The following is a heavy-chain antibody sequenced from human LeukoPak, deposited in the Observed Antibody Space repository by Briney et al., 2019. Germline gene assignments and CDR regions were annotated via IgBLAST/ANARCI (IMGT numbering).Heavy chain of an antibody. CDR2: ISGSGGST. CDR1: GFTFSSDG. Sequence: GGSLRLSCAASGFTFSSDGMSWVRQAPGKGLEWVSAISGSGGSTYYADSVKGRFTISRDNSKNTLYLQMNSLRAEDTAVYYCAKRPRYFDWYDYWGQGTLVTVSS. D-gene: IGHD3-9*01. J-gene: IGHJ4*02. V-gene: IGHV3-23*01. CDR3: AKRPRYFDWYDY.